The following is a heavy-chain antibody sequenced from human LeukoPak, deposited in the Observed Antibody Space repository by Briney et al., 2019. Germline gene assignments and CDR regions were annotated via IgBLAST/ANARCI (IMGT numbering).Heavy chain of an antibody. V-gene: IGHV4-59*08. CDR3: ARLVLAGPNSSGWYYYYYGMDV. D-gene: IGHD6-19*01. CDR2: IYYSGST. Sequence: SETLSLTCTVSGGSISSYYWSWLRQPPGKGREWIGYIYYSGSTNYNPFLKSRVTISVDTSKNQFSLKLSSVTAADTAVYYCARLVLAGPNSSGWYYYYYGMDVWGQGTTVTVSS. CDR1: GGSISSYY. J-gene: IGHJ6*02.